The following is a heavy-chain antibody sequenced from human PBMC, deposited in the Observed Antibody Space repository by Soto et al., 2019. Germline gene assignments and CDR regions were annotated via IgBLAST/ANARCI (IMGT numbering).Heavy chain of an antibody. Sequence: PSQTLSLTCAISGDSVSSNSAAWNWIRQSPSRGLEWLGRTCYRSKWYNDYAVSVKSRITINPDTSKNQFSLQLNSVTPENKTVYYFARDTFFGVVTRSPTPPHNFDYWGQGTLVTVSS. J-gene: IGHJ4*02. CDR1: GDSVSSNSAA. D-gene: IGHD3-3*01. CDR2: TCYRSKWYN. V-gene: IGHV6-1*01. CDR3: ARDTFFGVVTRSPTPPHNFDY.